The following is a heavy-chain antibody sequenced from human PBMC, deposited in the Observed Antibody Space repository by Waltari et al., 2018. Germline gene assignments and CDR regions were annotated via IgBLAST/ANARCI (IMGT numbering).Heavy chain of an antibody. CDR3: ARRRWYFDR. Sequence: QVQLQESGPGLLKPSETLSITCGASGYSISSTNCWDWIRQPPGKGLEWIGSLCHSVGTHYNPSLKSRAITSVEMSENRWSLKVWYVPAADTAVYYCARRRWYFDRWGQGTLVTVSS. V-gene: IGHV4-38-2*01. CDR1: GYSISSTNC. D-gene: IGHD6-13*01. J-gene: IGHJ5*02. CDR2: LCHSVGT.